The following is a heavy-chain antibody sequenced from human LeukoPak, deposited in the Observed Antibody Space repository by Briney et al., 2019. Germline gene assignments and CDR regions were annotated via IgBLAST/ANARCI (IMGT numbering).Heavy chain of an antibody. D-gene: IGHD3-10*01. CDR1: GFTFSSDW. CDR3: ARAYYSGSGSYGLDY. Sequence: GGSLRLSCVASGFTFSSDWMHWVRQVPGKGLVWVSRINTDGSHTSYADSVKGRFTISRDNAKNTLYLQMNSLRAEDTAVYYCARAYYSGSGSYGLDYWGQGTLVSVTS. V-gene: IGHV3-74*01. J-gene: IGHJ4*02. CDR2: INTDGSHT.